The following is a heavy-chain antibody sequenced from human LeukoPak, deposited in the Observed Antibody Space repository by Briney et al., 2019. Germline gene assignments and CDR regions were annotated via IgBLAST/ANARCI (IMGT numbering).Heavy chain of an antibody. V-gene: IGHV3-7*01. CDR2: IKQDGSEK. CDR3: ARDFNPLYYYDSSGTFDY. CDR1: GFTFSSYW. Sequence: GGSLRLSRAASGFTFSSYWMSWVRQAPGKGLEWVANIKQDGSEKYYVDSVKGRFTISRDNAKNSLYLQMNSLRAEDTAVYYCARDFNPLYYYDSSGTFDYWGQGTLVTVSS. D-gene: IGHD3-22*01. J-gene: IGHJ4*02.